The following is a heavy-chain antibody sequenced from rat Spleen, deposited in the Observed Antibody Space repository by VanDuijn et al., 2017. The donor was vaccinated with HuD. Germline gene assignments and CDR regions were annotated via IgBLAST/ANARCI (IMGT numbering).Heavy chain of an antibody. J-gene: IGHJ3*01. V-gene: IGHV2S12*01. CDR2: ISGGGRT. CDR1: GFSLTSSG. D-gene: IGHD1-4*01. Sequence: QVQLKESGPGLVQSSQTLSLTCTVSGFSLTSSGVSWVRQPPGKGLEWIAAISGGGRTYYNSVLKSRLTISRDTSRSQVFLKMNSLQTEDTATYFCIRESLPGFNSHWFLYWGQGTLVTVSS. CDR3: IRESLPGFNSHWFLY.